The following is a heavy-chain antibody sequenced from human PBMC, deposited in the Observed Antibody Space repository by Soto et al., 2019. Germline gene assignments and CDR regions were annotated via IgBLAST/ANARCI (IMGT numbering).Heavy chain of an antibody. CDR1: GYTFTSYA. D-gene: IGHD1-20*01. Sequence: VKVSCKASGYTFTSYAMHWVRQAPGQRLEWMGWINAGNGNTKYSQKFQGRVTITRDTSASTAYMELSSLRSEDTAVYYCARTSSKYNWNWFDPWGQGTLVTVSS. CDR2: INAGNGNT. CDR3: ARTSSKYNWNWFDP. J-gene: IGHJ5*02. V-gene: IGHV1-3*01.